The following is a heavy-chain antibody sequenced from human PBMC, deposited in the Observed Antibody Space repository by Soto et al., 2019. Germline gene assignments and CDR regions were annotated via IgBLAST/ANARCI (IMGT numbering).Heavy chain of an antibody. CDR3: TTDPDLDFPDAFDI. J-gene: IGHJ3*02. CDR2: IKSKTDGGTT. CDR1: GFTFSNAW. D-gene: IGHD3-3*01. Sequence: GGSLRLSCAASGFTFSNAWMSWVRQAPGKGLEWVGRIKSKTDGGTTDYAAPVKGRFTISRDDSKNTLYLQMNSLKTEDTAVYYCTTDPDLDFPDAFDIWGQGTMVTVSS. V-gene: IGHV3-15*01.